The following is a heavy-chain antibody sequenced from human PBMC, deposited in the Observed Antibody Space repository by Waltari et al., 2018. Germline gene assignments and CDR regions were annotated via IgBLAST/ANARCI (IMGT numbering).Heavy chain of an antibody. CDR1: GGSISSSSYY. CDR3: ARMVRGYCSSTSCHTDH. J-gene: IGHJ4*02. D-gene: IGHD2-2*01. CDR2: IYYIGRT. V-gene: IGHV4-39*07. Sequence: QLQLQESGPGLVKPSETLSLTCTVSGGSISSSSYYWGWVRQPPGKGLEWIGGIYYIGRTYSNPSLKMRVTIAVDPSKNQFSLRVSSVTAADTAVFYCARMVRGYCSSTSCHTDHWGQGTLVTVSS.